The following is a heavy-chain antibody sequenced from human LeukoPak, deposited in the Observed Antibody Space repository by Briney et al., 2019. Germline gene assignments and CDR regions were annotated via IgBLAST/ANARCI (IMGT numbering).Heavy chain of an antibody. CDR3: ARHLGSSGSHDAFDI. CDR2: IYYSGST. CDR1: GGSISSYY. Sequence: PSETLSLTCTVSGGSISSYYWSWIRQPPGKGLEWVGYIYYSGSTNYSPSLKSRVTISVDTSKNQFSLKLSSVTAADTAVYYCARHLGSSGSHDAFDIWGQGTMVTVSS. V-gene: IGHV4-59*08. J-gene: IGHJ3*02. D-gene: IGHD3-10*01.